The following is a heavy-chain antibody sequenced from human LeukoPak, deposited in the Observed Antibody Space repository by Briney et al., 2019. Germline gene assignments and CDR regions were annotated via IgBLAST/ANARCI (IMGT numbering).Heavy chain of an antibody. D-gene: IGHD6-19*01. J-gene: IGHJ4*02. V-gene: IGHV3-7*01. CDR1: GFTFSSYW. Sequence: GGSLRLSCAASGFTFSSYWMNWVRQAPGKGLEWVAYINSDGTEKNYVDSVRGRFTISRGNAKNSLYLQMNSLRAEDTAVYYCVTTPRLADYWGQGTLVTVSS. CDR2: INSDGTEK. CDR3: VTTPRLADY.